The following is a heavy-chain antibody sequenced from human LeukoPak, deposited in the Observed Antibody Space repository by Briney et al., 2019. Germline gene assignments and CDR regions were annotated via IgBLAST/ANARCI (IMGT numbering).Heavy chain of an antibody. Sequence: SETLSLTCTVSGGSISSYYWSWIRQPPGKGLEWIGYIYYSGSTNYNPSLKSRVTISVDTSKNQFSLKLSPVTAADTAVYYCARAALPRIPDYWGQGTLVTVSS. CDR1: GGSISSYY. J-gene: IGHJ4*02. CDR2: IYYSGST. CDR3: ARAALPRIPDY. D-gene: IGHD2-15*01. V-gene: IGHV4-59*01.